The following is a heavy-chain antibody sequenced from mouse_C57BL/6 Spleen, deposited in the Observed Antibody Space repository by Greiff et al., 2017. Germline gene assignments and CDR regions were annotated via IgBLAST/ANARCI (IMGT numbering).Heavy chain of an antibody. CDR3: TREGWDEGAY. D-gene: IGHD3-3*01. CDR2: IDPETGGT. V-gene: IGHV1-15*01. CDR1: GYTFTDYE. Sequence: VQGVESGAELVRPGASVTLSCKASGYTFTDYEMHWVKQTPVHGLEWIGAIDPETGGTAYNQKFKGKAILTADKSSSTAYMELRSLTSEDSAVYYCTREGWDEGAYWGQGTLVTVSA. J-gene: IGHJ3*01.